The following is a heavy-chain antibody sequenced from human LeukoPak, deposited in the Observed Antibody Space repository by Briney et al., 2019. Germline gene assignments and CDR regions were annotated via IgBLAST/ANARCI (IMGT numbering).Heavy chain of an antibody. D-gene: IGHD4-17*01. V-gene: IGHV1-46*01. CDR1: GYTFTSYY. CDR2: IRPSGSST. J-gene: IGHJ4*02. CDR3: VREQSGGHYDY. Sequence: ASVKVSCKASGYTFTSYYMNWVRQAPGQGLEWMGTIRPSGSSTNYAQKIQGRVTMTRDKSTSTGYMELSSLRFEERAVYYCVREQSGGHYDYWGQGTLVSVSS.